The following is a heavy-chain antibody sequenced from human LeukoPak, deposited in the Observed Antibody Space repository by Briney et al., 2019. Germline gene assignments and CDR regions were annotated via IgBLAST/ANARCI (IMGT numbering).Heavy chain of an antibody. D-gene: IGHD5-12*01. CDR3: ARDHPRTGGYAPFDY. V-gene: IGHV1-18*01. Sequence: GASVKVSCKASGYTFTSYGISWVRQAPGRGLEWMGWISAYNGNTNYAQKLQGRVTMTTDTSTSTAYMELRSLRSDDTAVYYCARDHPRTGGYAPFDYWGQGTLVTVSS. CDR2: ISAYNGNT. CDR1: GYTFTSYG. J-gene: IGHJ4*02.